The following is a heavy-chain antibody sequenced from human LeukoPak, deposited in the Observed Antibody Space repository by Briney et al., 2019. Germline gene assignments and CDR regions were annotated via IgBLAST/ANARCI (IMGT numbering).Heavy chain of an antibody. CDR1: GGSFSGYY. Sequence: SETLSLTCAVYGGSFSGYYWSWIRQPPGKGLEWIGEINHSGSTNYSPSLKSRVTISVDTSKNQFSLKLSSVTAADTAVYYCARGHLQFCSSTSCYGNNWFDPWGQGTLVTVSS. CDR3: ARGHLQFCSSTSCYGNNWFDP. D-gene: IGHD2-2*01. V-gene: IGHV4-34*01. CDR2: INHSGST. J-gene: IGHJ5*02.